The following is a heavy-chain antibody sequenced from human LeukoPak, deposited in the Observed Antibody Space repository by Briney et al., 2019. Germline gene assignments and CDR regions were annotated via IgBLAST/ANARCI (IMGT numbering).Heavy chain of an antibody. D-gene: IGHD3-22*01. CDR3: ARDMYYYDSSGYVGFDY. CDR1: GFTFSSYS. J-gene: IGHJ4*02. CDR2: ISSSSSAI. Sequence: GGSLRLSCAASGFTFSSYSMNWVRQAPGKGLEWVSYISSSSSAIYYADSVKGRFTISRDNAKNSLYLQMNSLRAEDTAVYYCARDMYYYDSSGYVGFDYWGQGTLVTVSS. V-gene: IGHV3-48*04.